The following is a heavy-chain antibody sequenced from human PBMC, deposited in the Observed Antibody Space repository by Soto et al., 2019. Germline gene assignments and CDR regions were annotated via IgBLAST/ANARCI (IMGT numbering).Heavy chain of an antibody. Sequence: GESLKISCAASGFTFSGFWMTWVRQGPGLGLEWVATIRQDGSEEFYLDSVKGRFTISRDNAKNSLYLQMNSLRAEDTAVYYCAGWGEQRQLRFGWFDPWGQGTLVTVSS. CDR3: AGWGEQRQLRFGWFDP. CDR1: GFTFSGFW. J-gene: IGHJ5*02. V-gene: IGHV3-7*01. CDR2: IRQDGSEE. D-gene: IGHD3-3*01.